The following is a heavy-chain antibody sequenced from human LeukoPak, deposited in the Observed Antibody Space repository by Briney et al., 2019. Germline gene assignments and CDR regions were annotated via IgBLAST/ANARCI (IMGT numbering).Heavy chain of an antibody. V-gene: IGHV3-74*01. J-gene: IGHJ4*02. Sequence: GGSLRLSCAASGFTFSNYWMHWVRQAPGKGLVWVSRIKSDGGSTTYADSVKGRFTISRDNAKDTLYLQMNSLRADDTAVYYCARGPDCSGGSCYPGRFDYWGQGTLVTVSS. CDR1: GFTFSNYW. D-gene: IGHD2-15*01. CDR2: IKSDGGST. CDR3: ARGPDCSGGSCYPGRFDY.